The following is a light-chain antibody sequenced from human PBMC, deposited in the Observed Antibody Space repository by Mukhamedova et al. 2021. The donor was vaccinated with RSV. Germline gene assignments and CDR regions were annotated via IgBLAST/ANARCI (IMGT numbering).Light chain of an antibody. V-gene: IGKV1-33*01. Sequence: GVPPRFSGRGSGTDFTLDISRVQPEDFATYFCQQYDDKPQTFGQGTKLEI. CDR3: QQYDDKPQT. J-gene: IGKJ2*01.